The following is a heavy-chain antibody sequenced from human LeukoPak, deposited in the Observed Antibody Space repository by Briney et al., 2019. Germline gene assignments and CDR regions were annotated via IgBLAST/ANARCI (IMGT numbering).Heavy chain of an antibody. CDR2: IYTSGST. CDR3: AREGKWFDP. V-gene: IGHV4-61*02. Sequence: SQTLSLTCTVSGGSISSGSYYWSWIRQPAGKGLEWIGRIYTSGSTNYNPSLKSRVTISVDTSKNQFSLKLSSVTAADTAVYYCAREGKWFDPWGQGTLVTVSS. CDR1: GGSISSGSYY. J-gene: IGHJ5*02.